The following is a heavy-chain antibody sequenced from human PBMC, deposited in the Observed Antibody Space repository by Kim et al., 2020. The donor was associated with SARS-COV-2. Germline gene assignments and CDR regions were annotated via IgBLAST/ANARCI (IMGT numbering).Heavy chain of an antibody. D-gene: IGHD3-9*01. Sequence: GGSLRLSCAASGFTFSSYAMSSVRQAPGKGLEWVSAISGSGGSTYYADSVKGRFTISRDNSKNTLYLQMNSLRAEDTAVYYCVTSYYDILTGYFDYWGQGTLVTVSS. V-gene: IGHV3-23*01. CDR2: ISGSGGST. J-gene: IGHJ4*02. CDR1: GFTFSSYA. CDR3: VTSYYDILTGYFDY.